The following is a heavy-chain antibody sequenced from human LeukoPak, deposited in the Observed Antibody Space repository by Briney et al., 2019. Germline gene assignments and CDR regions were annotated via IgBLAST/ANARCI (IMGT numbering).Heavy chain of an antibody. J-gene: IGHJ4*02. V-gene: IGHV3-7*01. Sequence: PGGSLRLSCAASGFTLRTSWMSWVRQAPGKGLEWVANIKQDGSEKNYLDSVKGRFTISRDNAKNSLYLQMNSLRDDDTAVYYCARDGGGPLDGGQGTLVTVSS. D-gene: IGHD1-1*01. CDR3: ARDGGGPLD. CDR2: IKQDGSEK. CDR1: GFTLRTSW.